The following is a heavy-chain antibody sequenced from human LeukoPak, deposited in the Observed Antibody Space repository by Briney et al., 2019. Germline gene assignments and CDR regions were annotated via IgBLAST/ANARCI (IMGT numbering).Heavy chain of an antibody. CDR2: INPSGGST. Sequence: ASVKVSCKASGYTFTSYYMHWVRQAPGQGLEWMGIINPSGGSTSYAQKFQGRVTMTRDTSTSTVYMELSSLRSEDTAVYYCAREPDPFWSGYYLGGDYWGQGTLVTVPS. CDR1: GYTFTSYY. J-gene: IGHJ4*02. CDR3: AREPDPFWSGYYLGGDY. D-gene: IGHD3-3*01. V-gene: IGHV1-46*01.